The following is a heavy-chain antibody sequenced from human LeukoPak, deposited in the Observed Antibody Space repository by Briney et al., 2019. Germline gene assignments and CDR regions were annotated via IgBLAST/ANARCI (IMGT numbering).Heavy chain of an antibody. CDR3: ARGLI. CDR1: GDSISSSSYY. V-gene: IGHV4-39*01. CDR2: IYYSGST. D-gene: IGHD3-16*01. Sequence: SETLSLTCTVSGDSISSSSYYWGWIRQPLGKRLEWIGSIYYSGSTYYNPSLKSRVTISVDTSKNQFSLKLTSVTAADTAVYYCARGLIWSQGTLVTVSS. J-gene: IGHJ4*02.